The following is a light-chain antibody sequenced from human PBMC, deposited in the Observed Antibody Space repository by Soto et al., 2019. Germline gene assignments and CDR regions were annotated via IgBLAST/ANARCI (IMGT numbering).Light chain of an antibody. J-gene: IGKJ1*01. CDR3: QQYNKWPQP. Sequence: SQSAAAVSVSPGERATLSCRASQSFSNNLSWYQQKPGPAPRLLIFGISIRATGIPPSFTGSGSGTEFTLTISSLQSEDIALYYCQQYNKWPQPFAQRTK. CDR2: GIS. V-gene: IGKV3D-15*01. CDR1: QSFSNN.